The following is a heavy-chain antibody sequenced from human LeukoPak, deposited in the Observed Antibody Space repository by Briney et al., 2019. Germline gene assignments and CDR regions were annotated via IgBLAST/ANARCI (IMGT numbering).Heavy chain of an antibody. CDR3: ARDGYSSGWYLNY. V-gene: IGHV3-23*01. J-gene: IGHJ4*02. D-gene: IGHD6-19*01. Sequence: GGPLRLSCAASGFTFSNYAVTWVRQAPAKGLEWVTFFSGSGGSTYYADSVKGRFTISRDNSKNTVFLQMNSLRAEDTAVYYCARDGYSSGWYLNYWGQGTLVTVSS. CDR2: FSGSGGST. CDR1: GFTFSNYA.